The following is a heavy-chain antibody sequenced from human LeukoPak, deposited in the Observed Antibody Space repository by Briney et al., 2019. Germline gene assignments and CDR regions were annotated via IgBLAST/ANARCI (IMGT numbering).Heavy chain of an antibody. V-gene: IGHV4-39*07. CDR3: ARALREAGTVRGWFDP. CDR1: GGSISSSSYY. CDR2: IYYSGST. J-gene: IGHJ5*02. D-gene: IGHD6-13*01. Sequence: PSETLSLTCTVSGGSISSSSYYWGWIRQPPGKGLEWIGSIYYSGSTYYNPSLKSRVTISVDTSKNQFSLKLSSVTAADTAVYYCARALREAGTVRGWFDPWGQGTLVTVSS.